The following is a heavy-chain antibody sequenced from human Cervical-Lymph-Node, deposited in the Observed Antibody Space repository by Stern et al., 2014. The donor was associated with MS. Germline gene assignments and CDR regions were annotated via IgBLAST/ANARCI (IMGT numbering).Heavy chain of an antibody. D-gene: IGHD1-7*01. V-gene: IGHV4-61*02. CDR1: GGSVNTGGYY. Sequence: QLQLQESGPGLVKPSQTLSLTCTVSGGSVNTGGYYWTWIRQPAGKGLEWIGRIFSSGDTNYNPSLRGRATISVDTSKNQFSLQLASVTAADTAAYYCAREGNFLRYYIDYWGQGTLVTVSS. CDR2: IFSSGDT. J-gene: IGHJ4*02. CDR3: AREGNFLRYYIDY.